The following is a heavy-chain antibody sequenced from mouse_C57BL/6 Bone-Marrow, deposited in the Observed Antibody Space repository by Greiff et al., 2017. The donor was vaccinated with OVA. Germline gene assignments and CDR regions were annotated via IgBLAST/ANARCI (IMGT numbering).Heavy chain of an antibody. CDR2: IRNKANGYTT. Sequence: EVQGVESGGGLVQPGGSLSLSCAASGFTFTDYYMSWVRQPPGKALEWLGFIRNKANGYTTESSASVKGRFTISRDNSQSILYLQMNALRAEDSATYDCARLDYYGNYDCAKDYWGQGTSVTVSS. CDR1: GFTFTDYY. J-gene: IGHJ4*01. V-gene: IGHV7-3*01. D-gene: IGHD2-1*01. CDR3: ARLDYYGNYDCAKDY.